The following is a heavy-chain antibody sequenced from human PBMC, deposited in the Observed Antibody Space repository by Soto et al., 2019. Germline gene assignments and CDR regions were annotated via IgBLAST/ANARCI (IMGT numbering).Heavy chain of an antibody. Sequence: PSETLSLTCAVYGGSFSGYYWGWIRQPPGKGLEWIGNIHYSGSTYYDSSLKTRVTISVDTSKNQFSLKLSSVTAADTAVYYCASQHYYDSSGYYVGYWGQGTLVTVSS. CDR2: IHYSGST. CDR1: GGSFSGYY. D-gene: IGHD3-22*01. V-gene: IGHV4-34*01. J-gene: IGHJ4*02. CDR3: ASQHYYDSSGYYVGY.